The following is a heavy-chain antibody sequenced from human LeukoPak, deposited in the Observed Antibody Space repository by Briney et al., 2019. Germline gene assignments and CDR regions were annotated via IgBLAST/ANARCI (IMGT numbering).Heavy chain of an antibody. J-gene: IGHJ1*01. V-gene: IGHV3-23*01. Sequence: GGSLRLSCAASGFTFSSYEMNWVRQAPGKGLEWVSAISGGGGTTYYTDSVKGRFTISRDNSKNTLYLQMNSLRAEDTAVYYCARDTYYYDSSGYPMAEYFQDWGQGTLVTVSS. CDR3: ARDTYYYDSSGYPMAEYFQD. CDR2: ISGGGGTT. D-gene: IGHD3-22*01. CDR1: GFTFSSYE.